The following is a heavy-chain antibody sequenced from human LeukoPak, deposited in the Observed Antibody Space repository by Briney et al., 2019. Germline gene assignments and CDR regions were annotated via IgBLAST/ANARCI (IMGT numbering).Heavy chain of an antibody. Sequence: GGSLRLSCAASGFTFSSYAMHWVRQAPGKGLEWVAVISYDGSNKYYANSVKGRFTISRDNSKNTLYLQMNSLRAEDTAVYYCARVGNVDTAMAPYYYGMDVWGQGTTVTVSS. CDR2: ISYDGSNK. D-gene: IGHD5-18*01. CDR1: GFTFSSYA. J-gene: IGHJ6*02. V-gene: IGHV3-30-3*01. CDR3: ARVGNVDTAMAPYYYGMDV.